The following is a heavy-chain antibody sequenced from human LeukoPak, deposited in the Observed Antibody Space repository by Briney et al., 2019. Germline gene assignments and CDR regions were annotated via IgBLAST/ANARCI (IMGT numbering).Heavy chain of an antibody. CDR2: MNPNSGNT. CDR1: GGTFSSYA. CDR3: ARAVTDSSGYYYWFDP. Sequence: ASVKVSCKASGGTFSSYAISWVRQAPGQGLEWMGWMNPNSGNTGYAQKFQGRVTMTRNTSISTAYMELSSLRSEDTAVYYCARAVTDSSGYYYWFDPWGQGTLVTVSS. V-gene: IGHV1-8*02. J-gene: IGHJ5*02. D-gene: IGHD3-22*01.